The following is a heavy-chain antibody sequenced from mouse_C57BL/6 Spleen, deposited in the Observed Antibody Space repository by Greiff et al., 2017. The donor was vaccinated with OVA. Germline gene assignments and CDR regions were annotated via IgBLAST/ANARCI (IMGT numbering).Heavy chain of an antibody. CDR1: GYTFTDYN. CDR3: ARGGYYDGSSPYWYFDV. Sequence: VQLQQSGPELVKPGASVKIPCKASGYTFTDYNMDWVKQSHGKSLEWIGDINPNNGGTIYNQKFKGKATLTVDKSSSTAYMELRSLTSEDTAVYYCARGGYYDGSSPYWYFDVWGTGTTVTVSS. CDR2: INPNNGGT. J-gene: IGHJ1*03. D-gene: IGHD1-1*01. V-gene: IGHV1-18*01.